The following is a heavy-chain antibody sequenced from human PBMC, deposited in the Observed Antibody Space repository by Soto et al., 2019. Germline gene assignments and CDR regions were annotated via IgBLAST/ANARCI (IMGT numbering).Heavy chain of an antibody. Sequence: GGSLRLSCAPSGFTVKGNYVGWARQASGRGMEWVSIIFSAGMTYYTDSVKGRFTISKDISTNSLSLQMNSLRADDTAVYFCAGAYTYNYAFDYWGLGTPVTVSS. D-gene: IGHD3-16*01. CDR3: AGAYTYNYAFDY. J-gene: IGHJ4*02. V-gene: IGHV3-53*01. CDR2: IFSAGMT. CDR1: GFTVKGNY.